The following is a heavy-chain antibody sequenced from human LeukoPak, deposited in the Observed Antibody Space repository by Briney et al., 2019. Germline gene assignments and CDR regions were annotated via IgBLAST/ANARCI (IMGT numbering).Heavy chain of an antibody. CDR1: GGTFSSYA. CDR2: IIPIFGTA. V-gene: IGHV1-69*13. Sequence: SVKVSCKASGGTFSSYAISWVRQAPGQGLEWMGGIIPIFGTANYAQKFQGRVTITADESTSTAYMELSSLRSEDTAVYYCARDPTRAYYFDYWGQGTLVTVSS. J-gene: IGHJ4*02. CDR3: ARDPTRAYYFDY. D-gene: IGHD2-2*01.